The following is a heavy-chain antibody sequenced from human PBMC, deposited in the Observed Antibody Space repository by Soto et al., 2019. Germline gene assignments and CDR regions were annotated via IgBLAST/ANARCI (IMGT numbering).Heavy chain of an antibody. CDR1: GFTFSSYA. V-gene: IGHV3-30-3*01. J-gene: IGHJ4*02. Sequence: GGSLSLSCTASGFTFSSYAMHWVRQAPGKGLEWVAVISYDGSNKYYADSVTGRFTISRDNSKNTLYLQMTSPRAADTAVYYCARGQSPDYGGNSALDYWGQGTLVTVSS. D-gene: IGHD4-17*01. CDR3: ARGQSPDYGGNSALDY. CDR2: ISYDGSNK.